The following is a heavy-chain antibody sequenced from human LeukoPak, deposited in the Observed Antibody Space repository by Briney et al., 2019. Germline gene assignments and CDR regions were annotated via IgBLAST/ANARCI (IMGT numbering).Heavy chain of an antibody. D-gene: IGHD3-10*01. Sequence: GGSLRLSWAASGFTVTNDCMSWVRQAPGKGLEGVSVIYRGGNTYYADSVQGRFTISSDHSNNTLYLQMNSLRADDTAVYYCTLRGSGSHYEGASVYWGRGTLVTVSS. CDR2: IYRGGNT. V-gene: IGHV3-66*01. CDR1: GFTVTNDC. J-gene: IGHJ4*02. CDR3: TLRGSGSHYEGASVY.